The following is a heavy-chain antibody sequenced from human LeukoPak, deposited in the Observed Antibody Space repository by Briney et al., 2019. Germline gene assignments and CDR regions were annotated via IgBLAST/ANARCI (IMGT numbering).Heavy chain of an antibody. D-gene: IGHD2-15*01. J-gene: IGHJ6*02. V-gene: IGHV4-59*01. CDR2: IYYSGST. CDR1: GGSISSYY. CDR3: ARDRGDYCSVGSCYNDYYYYGMHV. Sequence: SETLSLTCTVSGGSISSYYWSWIRQPPGKGLEWIGYIYYSGSTNYNPSLKSRVTVSVDTSKNQFSLTLSSVGAADTAVYDCARDRGDYCSVGSCYNDYYYYGMHVWGQGTTLTVSS.